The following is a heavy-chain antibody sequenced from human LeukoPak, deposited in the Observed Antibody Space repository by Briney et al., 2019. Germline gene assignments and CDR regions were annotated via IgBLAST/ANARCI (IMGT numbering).Heavy chain of an antibody. D-gene: IGHD3-22*01. CDR3: ACAYYYDSSGEFDY. CDR2: IIPIFGTA. J-gene: IGHJ4*02. V-gene: IGHV1-69*05. CDR1: GGTFSSYA. Sequence: SVKVSCKASGGTFSSYAISWVRQAPGQGLEWMRGIIPIFGTANYAQKFQGRVTITTDESTSTAYMELSSLRSEDTAVYYCACAYYYDSSGEFDYWGQGTLVTVSS.